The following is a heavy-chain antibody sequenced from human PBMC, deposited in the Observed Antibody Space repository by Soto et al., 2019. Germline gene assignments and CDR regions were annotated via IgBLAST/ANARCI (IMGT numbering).Heavy chain of an antibody. Sequence: SETLSLTCTVSGGSISSYYWSWIRQPPGKGLEWIGYIYYSGSTNYNPSLKSRVTISVDTSKNQFSLKLSSVTAADTAVYYCARRVTDYDILTGYYFEYWGQGTLVTVSS. V-gene: IGHV4-59*08. CDR3: ARRVTDYDILTGYYFEY. J-gene: IGHJ4*02. CDR1: GGSISSYY. D-gene: IGHD3-9*01. CDR2: IYYSGST.